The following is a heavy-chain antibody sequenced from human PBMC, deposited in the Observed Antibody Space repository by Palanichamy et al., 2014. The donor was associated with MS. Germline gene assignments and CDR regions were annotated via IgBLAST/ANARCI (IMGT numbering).Heavy chain of an antibody. D-gene: IGHD1-26*01. CDR1: GFTFGSYA. CDR2: ISTSGSST. V-gene: IGHV3-23*01. J-gene: IGHJ5*02. CDR3: AKSVLIWEPHA. Sequence: EVQLLEVWGRAWYSLGGPVRLSCAASGFTFGSYAMNWVRQAPGKGLEWVSAISTSGSSTFYADSVKGRFTISRDNSKNTLYLQMNSLRAEDTAVYYCAKSVLIWEPHAWGQGTLVTVSS.